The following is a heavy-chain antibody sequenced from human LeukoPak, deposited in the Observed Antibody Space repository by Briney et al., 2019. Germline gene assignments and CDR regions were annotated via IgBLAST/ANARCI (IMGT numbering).Heavy chain of an antibody. J-gene: IGHJ5*02. D-gene: IGHD6-13*01. CDR1: GGSISSYY. Sequence: SETLSLTCTVSGGSISSYYWSWIRQPPGKGLEWIGYIYTSGSTNYNPSLKSRVTISVDTSKNQFSLKLSSVTAADTAVYYCAREDPYSNLWGQGTLVTVSS. CDR2: IYTSGST. CDR3: AREDPYSNL. V-gene: IGHV4-4*09.